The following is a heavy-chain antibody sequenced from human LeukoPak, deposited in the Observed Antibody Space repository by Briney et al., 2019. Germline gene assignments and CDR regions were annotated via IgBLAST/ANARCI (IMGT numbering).Heavy chain of an antibody. CDR2: ISYDGSNK. Sequence: PGGSLRLSCAASGFTFSSYAMHWVRQAPGKGLEWVAVISYDGSNKYYADSVKGRFTISRDNSKNTLYLQMNSLRAEDTAVYYCARAATLLFPYYFDYWGQGTLVTVSS. CDR1: GFTFSSYA. D-gene: IGHD3-10*01. V-gene: IGHV3-30*04. J-gene: IGHJ4*02. CDR3: ARAATLLFPYYFDY.